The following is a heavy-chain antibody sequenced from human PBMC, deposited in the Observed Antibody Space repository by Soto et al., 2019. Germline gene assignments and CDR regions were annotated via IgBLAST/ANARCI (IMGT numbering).Heavy chain of an antibody. CDR1: GYTFTNYG. CDR2: ISAYNGNT. CDR3: ARVWDDYGDYVYYYYMDV. Sequence: ASVKVSCKASGYTFTNYGITWVRQAPGQGLEWMGWISAYNGNTNYAQKLQGRVTMTTDTSTSTAYMELRSLRFDDTAVYYCARVWDDYGDYVYYYYMDVWGKGTTVTVSS. J-gene: IGHJ6*03. V-gene: IGHV1-18*01. D-gene: IGHD4-17*01.